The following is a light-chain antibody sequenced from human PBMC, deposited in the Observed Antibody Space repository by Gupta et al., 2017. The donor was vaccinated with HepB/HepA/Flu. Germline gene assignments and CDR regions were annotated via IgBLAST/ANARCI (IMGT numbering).Light chain of an antibody. J-gene: IGLJ2*01. Sequence: QSALTQPASVSGSPGQSITISCTGTASDIGGYDYVSWYQQQPGKAPKLLLYGVNSRPSGVSDRFSASKSGNTSSLTISWLQGEDEAHYYCSSYTSASTFVFVGGTTLTVL. CDR1: ASDIGGYDY. V-gene: IGLV2-14*03. CDR3: SSYTSASTFV. CDR2: GVN.